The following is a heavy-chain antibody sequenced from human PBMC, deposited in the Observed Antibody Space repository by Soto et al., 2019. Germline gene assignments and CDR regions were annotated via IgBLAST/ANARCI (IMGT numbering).Heavy chain of an antibody. Sequence: GESLKISCKGSGYSFTSYWIGWVRQMPGKGLEWMGIIYPGDSDTRYSPSFQGQVTISADKSISTAYLQWSSLKASDTAMYYCARPEWPGRYGDIKPFDYWGQGTLVTVSS. D-gene: IGHD4-17*01. CDR1: GYSFTSYW. CDR3: ARPEWPGRYGDIKPFDY. J-gene: IGHJ4*02. V-gene: IGHV5-51*01. CDR2: IYPGDSDT.